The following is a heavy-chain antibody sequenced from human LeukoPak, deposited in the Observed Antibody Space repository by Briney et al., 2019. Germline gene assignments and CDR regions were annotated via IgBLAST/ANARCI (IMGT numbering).Heavy chain of an antibody. D-gene: IGHD3-3*01. CDR2: IYHSGST. V-gene: IGHV4-30-2*01. CDR3: ASKYYDFWSGNRKDFDY. Sequence: SETLSLTCAVSGGSTSSGGYSWSWIRQPPGKGLEWIGYIYHSGSTYYNPSLKSRVTISVDRSKNQFSLKLSSVTAADTAVYYCASKYYDFWSGNRKDFDYWGQGTLVTVSS. CDR1: GGSTSSGGYS. J-gene: IGHJ4*02.